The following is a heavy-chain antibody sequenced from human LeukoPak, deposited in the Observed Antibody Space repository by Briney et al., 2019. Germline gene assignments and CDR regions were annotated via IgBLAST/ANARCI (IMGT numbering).Heavy chain of an antibody. V-gene: IGHV3-30*02. CDR2: IRYDGSNK. J-gene: IGHJ4*02. D-gene: IGHD4-17*01. CDR3: ARGSGYGDPLDY. Sequence: GGSLRLSCAASGFTFSSYGVHWVRQAPGKGLEWVAFIRYDGSNKYYADSVKGRFTISRDNSKNTLYLQMNSLRAEDTAVYYCARGSGYGDPLDYWGQGTLVTVSS. CDR1: GFTFSSYG.